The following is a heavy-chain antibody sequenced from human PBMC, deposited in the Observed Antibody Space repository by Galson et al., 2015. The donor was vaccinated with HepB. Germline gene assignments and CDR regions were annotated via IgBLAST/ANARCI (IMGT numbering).Heavy chain of an antibody. CDR1: GYTLTELP. CDR3: ARGALVGVVGGSQNNWFDP. J-gene: IGHJ5*02. CDR2: FHPEDGET. Sequence: SVKVSCKVSGYTLTELPMHWVRRAPGKGLEWMGGFHPEDGETIYAQKFRGRVTMTDDTSTDTAYMELSSLKSEDTAVYYCARGALVGVVGGSQNNWFDPWGQGTLVTVSS. V-gene: IGHV1-24*01. D-gene: IGHD2-15*01.